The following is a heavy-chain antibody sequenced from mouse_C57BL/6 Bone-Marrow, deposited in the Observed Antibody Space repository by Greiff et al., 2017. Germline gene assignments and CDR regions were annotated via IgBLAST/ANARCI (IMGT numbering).Heavy chain of an antibody. CDR3: ARLDGAWFAY. CDR1: GYAFTNYL. V-gene: IGHV1-54*01. CDR2: INPGSGGT. Sequence: VQLMQSGAELVRPGTSVKVSCKASGYAFTNYLIEWVKQRPGQGLEWIGVINPGSGGTNYNEKFKGKATLTADKSSSTAYMQLSSLTSEDSAVYVCARLDGAWFAYWGQGTLVTVSA. J-gene: IGHJ3*01.